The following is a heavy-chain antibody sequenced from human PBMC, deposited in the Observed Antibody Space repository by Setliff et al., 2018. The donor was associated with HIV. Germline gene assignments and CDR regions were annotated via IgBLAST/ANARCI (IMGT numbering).Heavy chain of an antibody. CDR1: GFTFGDYA. CDR2: IRSKAYGGTT. CDR3: TRSAAVAGTPHAFDI. V-gene: IGHV3-49*04. D-gene: IGHD6-19*01. Sequence: QTGGSLRLSCTASGFTFGDYAMSWVRQAPGKGLEWVSFIRSKAYGGTTEYAASVKGRFTISRDDSKSIAYLQMSRLKTEDTAVYYCTRSAAVAGTPHAFDIWGQGTMVTVSS. J-gene: IGHJ3*02.